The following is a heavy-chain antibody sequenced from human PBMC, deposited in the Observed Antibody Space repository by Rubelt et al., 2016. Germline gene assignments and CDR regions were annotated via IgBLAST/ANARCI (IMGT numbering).Heavy chain of an antibody. Sequence: QVTLKESGPVLVKPTETLTLTCIVSGFSLSNARMSVSWIRQPPGKALEWLALIYWDDDKRYSPSLKSRLTVTKDTSKNQVVLTMTNMDPVETATYYCAHRKYGWFDPWGQGTPVTVSS. V-gene: IGHV2-5*08. CDR3: AHRKYGWFDP. J-gene: IGHJ5*02. D-gene: IGHD4-17*01. CDR1: GFSLSNARMS. CDR2: IYWDDDK.